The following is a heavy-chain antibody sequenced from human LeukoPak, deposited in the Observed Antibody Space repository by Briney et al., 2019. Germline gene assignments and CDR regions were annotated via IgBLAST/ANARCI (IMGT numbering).Heavy chain of an antibody. D-gene: IGHD4-17*01. CDR3: ARGRYGDQRVDRGY. CDR2: ISSSSSYI. J-gene: IGHJ4*02. CDR1: GFTFSSYS. V-gene: IGHV3-21*01. Sequence: PGGSLRLSCAASGFTFSSYSMNWVRQAPGKGLEWVSSISSSSSYIYYADSVKGRFTISRDTAKNSLYLQVNSLRTEDTAVYYCARGRYGDQRVDRGYWGQGTLVTVSS.